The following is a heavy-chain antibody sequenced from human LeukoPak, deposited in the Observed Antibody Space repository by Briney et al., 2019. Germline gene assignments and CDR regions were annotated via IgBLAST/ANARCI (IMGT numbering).Heavy chain of an antibody. CDR2: ISYDGSNK. Sequence: GGSLRLSCAASGFTFSSYAMHWVRQAPGKGLEWVAVISYDGSNKYYADSVKGRFTISRDNSKNTLYLQMNSPRAEDTAVYYCARDRANYCDYWGQGTLVTVSS. J-gene: IGHJ4*02. V-gene: IGHV3-30-3*01. CDR1: GFTFSSYA. CDR3: ARDRANYCDY.